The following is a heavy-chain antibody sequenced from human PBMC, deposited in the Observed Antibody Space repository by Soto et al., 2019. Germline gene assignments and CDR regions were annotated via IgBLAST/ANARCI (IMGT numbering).Heavy chain of an antibody. CDR1: GFTVSNNY. CDR2: IQDGGSI. CDR3: ARGEGSGSNALGH. J-gene: IGHJ4*02. Sequence: EVLLEESGGGFVQPGGSLRLSCAASGFTVSNNYMTWVRQAPGKGLEWVAGIQDGGSISYADSVSDRFTISRDNSKNTVFLEMNNLRPEDTAVYFCARGEGSGSNALGHWGQGTLVTVSS. V-gene: IGHV3-66*01. D-gene: IGHD3-16*01.